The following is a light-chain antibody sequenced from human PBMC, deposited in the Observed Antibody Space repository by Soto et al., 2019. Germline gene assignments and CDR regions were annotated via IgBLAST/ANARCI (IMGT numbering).Light chain of an antibody. CDR1: QIISSSY. Sequence: EIVLTQSPGTLSLSPGERATLSCRASQIISSSYLAWYQQKPGQAPRLLIYGASSRATGIPDRFSGSGSGTDFPLTISRLEPEDFALYYCQQYGGSSLITFGQGTRLEI. CDR2: GAS. J-gene: IGKJ5*01. V-gene: IGKV3-20*01. CDR3: QQYGGSSLIT.